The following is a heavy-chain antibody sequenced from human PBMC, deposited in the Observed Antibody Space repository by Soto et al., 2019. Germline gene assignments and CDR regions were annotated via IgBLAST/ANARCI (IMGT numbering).Heavy chain of an antibody. CDR2: ISGSGGST. CDR1: GFTFSSYA. Sequence: EVQLLESGGGLVQPGGSLRLSCAASGFTFSSYAMSWVRQAPGKGLEWVSAISGSGGSTYYADSVKGPFTISRDNSKNTLYLKMNSLRAEDTAVYYCAKDLARYNDAFDIWGQGTMVNVSS. CDR3: AKDLARYNDAFDI. J-gene: IGHJ3*02. D-gene: IGHD1-1*01. V-gene: IGHV3-23*01.